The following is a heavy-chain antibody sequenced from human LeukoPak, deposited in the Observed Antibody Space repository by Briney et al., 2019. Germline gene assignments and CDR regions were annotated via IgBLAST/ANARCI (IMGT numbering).Heavy chain of an antibody. V-gene: IGHV4-34*01. J-gene: IGHJ4*02. CDR3: ARLNDFWSGYYHGVFDY. D-gene: IGHD3-3*01. CDR2: IYYSGST. CDR1: GGSFSGYY. Sequence: SETLSLTCAVYGGSFSGYYWGWIRQPPGKGLEWIGNIYYSGSTYYNPSLKSRVTISVDTSKNQFSLKLSSVTAADTAVYYCARLNDFWSGYYHGVFDYWGQGTLVTVSS.